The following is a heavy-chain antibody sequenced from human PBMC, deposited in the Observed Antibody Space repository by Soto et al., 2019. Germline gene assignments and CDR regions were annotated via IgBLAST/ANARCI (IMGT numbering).Heavy chain of an antibody. V-gene: IGHV4-59*01. Sequence: QVQLQESGPRLVKPSETLSLTCTVSGGSITSYYWNWIRQPPGKGLQWIGYIYSSGSTMYNPSLRRRVTMSVDTSRNQFSLKWISVTAATTAVYYGARDLGGWYWFDPWGQGTLVTVAS. CDR3: ARDLGGWYWFDP. CDR1: GGSITSYY. CDR2: IYSSGST. D-gene: IGHD6-19*01. J-gene: IGHJ5*02.